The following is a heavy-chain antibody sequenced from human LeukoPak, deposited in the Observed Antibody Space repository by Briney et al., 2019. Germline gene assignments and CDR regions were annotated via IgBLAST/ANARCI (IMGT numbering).Heavy chain of an antibody. CDR2: ISGSGGST. Sequence: GGSLRLSCAASGFTFSSYAMSWVRQAPGKGLEWVSAISGSGGSTYYADSVKGRFTISRDNSKNTLYLQMNSLRAEDTAVYYCAKGSEGHDYGDYGSFDIWGQGTMVTVSS. CDR1: GFTFSSYA. D-gene: IGHD4-17*01. V-gene: IGHV3-23*01. CDR3: AKGSEGHDYGDYGSFDI. J-gene: IGHJ3*02.